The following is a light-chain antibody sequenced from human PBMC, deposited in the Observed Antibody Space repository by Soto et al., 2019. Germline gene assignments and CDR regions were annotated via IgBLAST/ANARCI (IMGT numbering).Light chain of an antibody. CDR3: ASWDDSLDGYV. CDR2: TNN. CDR1: SSNIGGNT. Sequence: QSVLTQAPSASGTPGQRVTISCSGSSSNIGGNTVNWYRQLPGTAPKLLIYTNNQRPSGVPDRFSGCKSGTSASLAISGLQSYDEADYYCASWDDSLDGYVFGTGTKLTVL. V-gene: IGLV1-44*01. J-gene: IGLJ1*01.